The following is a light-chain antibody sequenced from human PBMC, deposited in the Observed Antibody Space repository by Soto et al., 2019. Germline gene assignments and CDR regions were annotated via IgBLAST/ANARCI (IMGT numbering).Light chain of an antibody. CDR1: QSISSW. CDR3: QQYNSYSLYT. CDR2: DAS. J-gene: IGKJ2*01. V-gene: IGKV1-5*01. Sequence: DIQMTQSPSTLSASVGDRVTITCRASQSISSWLAWYQQKPGKAPKLLIYDASSLESAVPSRFSGSGSATEFTITISSLQPADFVTYYCQQYNSYSLYTFGQGTKLEIK.